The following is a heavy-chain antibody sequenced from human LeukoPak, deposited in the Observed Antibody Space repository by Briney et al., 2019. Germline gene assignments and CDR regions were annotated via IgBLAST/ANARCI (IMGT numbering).Heavy chain of an antibody. V-gene: IGHV1-8*02. J-gene: IGHJ5*02. D-gene: IGHD2/OR15-2a*01. CDR1: GYTFTGYY. Sequence: EASVKVSCKASGYTFTGYYMHWVRQATGQGLEWMGWMNPNSGNTGYAQKFQGRVTMTRNTSISTAYMELSSLRSEDTAVYYCARGGNKINWFDPWGQGTLVTVSS. CDR3: ARGGNKINWFDP. CDR2: MNPNSGNT.